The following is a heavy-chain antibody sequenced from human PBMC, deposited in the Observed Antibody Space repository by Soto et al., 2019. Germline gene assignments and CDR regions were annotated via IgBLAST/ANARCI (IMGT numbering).Heavy chain of an antibody. CDR3: AREAQIFGVVRYGMDV. J-gene: IGHJ6*02. CDR1: GGTFSSYA. D-gene: IGHD3-3*01. Sequence: SVKVSCKASGGTFSSYAISWVRHAPGQGLEWMGGIIPIFGTANYAQKFQGRVTITADESTSTAYMELSSLRSEDTAVYYCAREAQIFGVVRYGMDVWGQGTTVTV. V-gene: IGHV1-69*13. CDR2: IIPIFGTA.